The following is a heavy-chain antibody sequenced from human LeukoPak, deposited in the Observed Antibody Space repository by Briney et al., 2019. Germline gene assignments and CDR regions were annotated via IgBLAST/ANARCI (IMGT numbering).Heavy chain of an antibody. CDR1: GFTFNSYW. CDR3: ARGAVAGANFDY. V-gene: IGHV3-74*01. D-gene: IGHD1-26*01. J-gene: IGHJ4*02. Sequence: PGGSLRLSCADSGFTFNSYWMHWVRHAPGKGLAWASHITTDGSGTSYADSVKGRFTISRDNAKKTLYLQMNSLRAEDTAVYYCARGAVAGANFDYWGLGTLVTVSS. CDR2: ITTDGSGT.